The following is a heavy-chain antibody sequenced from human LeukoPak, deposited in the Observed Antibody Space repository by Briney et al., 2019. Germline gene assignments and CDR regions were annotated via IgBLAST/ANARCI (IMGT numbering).Heavy chain of an antibody. Sequence: ASVKVSCKASGYTFTGYYMHWVRQAPGQGLEWMGWINPNSGGTNYAQKLQGRVTMTTDTSTSTAYMELRSLRSDDTAVYYCARDQRYDFWSGFLSYYYGMDVWGQGTTVTVSS. CDR3: ARDQRYDFWSGFLSYYYGMDV. V-gene: IGHV1-2*02. D-gene: IGHD3-3*01. CDR2: INPNSGGT. CDR1: GYTFTGYY. J-gene: IGHJ6*02.